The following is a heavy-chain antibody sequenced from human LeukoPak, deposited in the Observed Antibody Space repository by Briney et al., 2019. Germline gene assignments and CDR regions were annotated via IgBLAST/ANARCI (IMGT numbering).Heavy chain of an antibody. Sequence: SQTLSLTCAVSGGSISSGGYSWSWIRQPPGKGLEWIGYIYYSGSTYYNPSLKSRVTISVDTSKNQFSLKLSSVTAADTAVYYCARGAAAAGTPDYWGQGTLVTVSS. J-gene: IGHJ4*02. CDR1: GGSISSGGYS. D-gene: IGHD6-13*01. CDR2: IYYSGST. V-gene: IGHV4-30-4*07. CDR3: ARGAAAAGTPDY.